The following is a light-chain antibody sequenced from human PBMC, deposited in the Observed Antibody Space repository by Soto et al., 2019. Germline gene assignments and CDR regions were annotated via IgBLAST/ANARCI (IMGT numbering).Light chain of an antibody. Sequence: QSVLTQPPSASGTPGQRVTISCSGSSSNIGSNTVNWYQQLPGTAPKLLIYSNNQRPSGVRDRFSGSKSGTSASLAISGLQSEDEADYYCAAWDDSLNGHYVFGTGTKLTVL. J-gene: IGLJ1*01. CDR2: SNN. V-gene: IGLV1-44*01. CDR1: SSNIGSNT. CDR3: AAWDDSLNGHYV.